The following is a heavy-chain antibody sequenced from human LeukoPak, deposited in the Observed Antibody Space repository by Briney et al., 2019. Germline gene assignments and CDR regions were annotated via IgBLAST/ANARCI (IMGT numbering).Heavy chain of an antibody. Sequence: PSETLSLTCTVSGXSISSYYWSWIRQPPGKGLQWIGYIYYSGNSNYNPSLKSRVTISIDTPKNQFSLKLTSVTAADTAVYYCAGDSYGTDSWGQGTLVTVSS. CDR2: IYYSGNS. CDR3: AGDSYGTDS. D-gene: IGHD5-18*01. CDR1: GXSISSYY. J-gene: IGHJ5*01. V-gene: IGHV4-59*01.